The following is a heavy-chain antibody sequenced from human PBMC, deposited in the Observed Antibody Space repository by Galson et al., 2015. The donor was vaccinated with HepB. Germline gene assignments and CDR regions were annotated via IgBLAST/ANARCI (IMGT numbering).Heavy chain of an antibody. CDR2: ISGGGGSI. CDR1: GFTFDNHA. D-gene: IGHD3-16*01. V-gene: IGHV3-23*01. Sequence: SLRLSCAASGFTFDNHAMNWIRQAPGKGLEWVSSISGGGGSIYYTDSVEGRFPISKDSSKNTLYLQMSSLRAEDTAVYYCARSSVSRWGPYFFDFWGQGILVTVSS. CDR3: ARSSVSRWGPYFFDF. J-gene: IGHJ4*02.